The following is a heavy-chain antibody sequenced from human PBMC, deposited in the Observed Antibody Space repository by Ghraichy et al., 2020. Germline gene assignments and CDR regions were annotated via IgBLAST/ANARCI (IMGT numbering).Heavy chain of an antibody. J-gene: IGHJ6*02. CDR2: IYYSGST. CDR3: VRRAHSGPYSSSWYYGMDV. V-gene: IGHV4-59*08. D-gene: IGHD6-13*01. Sequence: DTLSLTCTVSGGSISNYYWSWIRQPPGKGLEWIGYIYYSGSTNYNPSLKSRVTISVDTSRNQFSLILNSVTAADTAVYYCVRRAHSGPYSSSWYYGMDVWGQGTTVTVSS. CDR1: GGSISNYY.